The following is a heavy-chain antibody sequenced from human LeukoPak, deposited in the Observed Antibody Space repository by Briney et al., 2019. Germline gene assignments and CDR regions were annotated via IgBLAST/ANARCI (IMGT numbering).Heavy chain of an antibody. CDR3: ASGTAVAGDY. Sequence: SVKVSCKASGGTFSSYAISWVRQAPGQGLEWMGGIIPIFGTANYAQKFQGRVTMTRDMSTSTVYMELSSLRSEDTAVYYCASGTAVAGDYWGQGTLVTVSS. CDR2: IIPIFGTA. CDR1: GGTFSSYA. V-gene: IGHV1-69*05. D-gene: IGHD6-19*01. J-gene: IGHJ4*02.